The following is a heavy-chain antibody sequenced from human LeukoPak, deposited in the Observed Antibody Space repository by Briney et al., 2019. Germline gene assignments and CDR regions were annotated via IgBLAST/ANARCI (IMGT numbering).Heavy chain of an antibody. J-gene: IGHJ3*02. Sequence: PGRSLRLSCAASGFTFSSYGMHWVRQAPGKGLEWVAVISYDGSNKYYADSVKGRFTISRDNSKNTLYLQMNSLRAENTAVYYCAKDRSSGWSDAFDIWGQGTMVTVSS. CDR3: AKDRSSGWSDAFDI. V-gene: IGHV3-30*18. CDR2: ISYDGSNK. CDR1: GFTFSSYG. D-gene: IGHD6-19*01.